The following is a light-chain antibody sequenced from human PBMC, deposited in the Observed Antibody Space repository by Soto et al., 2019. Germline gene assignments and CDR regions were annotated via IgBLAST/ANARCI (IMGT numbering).Light chain of an antibody. CDR1: QNINNY. CDR3: KQYENLPT. V-gene: IGKV1-33*01. J-gene: IGKJ5*01. Sequence: DMQIRPSTSSLSESVGERVSIVCQASQNINNYLNWYQQKPGRAPKLLIYDASNLEAGVPSRFRGSGSGTDFTLTISRLQPEDIATYYCKQYENLPTFGKGPQRAIK. CDR2: DAS.